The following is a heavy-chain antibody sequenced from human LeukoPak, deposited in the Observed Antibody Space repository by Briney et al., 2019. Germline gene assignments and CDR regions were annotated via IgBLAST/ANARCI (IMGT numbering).Heavy chain of an antibody. V-gene: IGHV4-39*07. J-gene: IGHJ4*02. CDR2: IYYSGST. CDR1: GGSISSSSYY. D-gene: IGHD1-14*01. CDR3: AGMRITTPTVRTLDY. Sequence: PAETLSLTCTVSGGSISSSSYYWGWIRQPPGKGLEWIGSIYYSGSTYYNPSLKSRVTISVDTSKNQFSLKLSSVTDADTAVYYCAGMRITTPTVRTLDYWGQGTLVTVSS.